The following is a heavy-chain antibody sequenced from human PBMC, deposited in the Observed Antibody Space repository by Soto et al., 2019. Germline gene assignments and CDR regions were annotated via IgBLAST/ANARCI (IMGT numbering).Heavy chain of an antibody. CDR3: ARSEIAAAGAWYFDL. D-gene: IGHD6-13*01. CDR1: GFIFSTYS. J-gene: IGHJ2*01. V-gene: IGHV3-48*01. Sequence: DVQLVESGGGLVQPGGSLRLSCAASGFIFSTYSMNWVRQAPGKGLEWVSSISSGTGAIYYADSVKGRLTISRDNAKNSLYLPMKSLRAEDTAVYYCARSEIAAAGAWYFDLWGRGTLVTVSS. CDR2: ISSGTGAI.